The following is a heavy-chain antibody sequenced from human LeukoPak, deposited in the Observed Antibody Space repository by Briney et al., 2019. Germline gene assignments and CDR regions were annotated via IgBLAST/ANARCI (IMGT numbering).Heavy chain of an antibody. J-gene: IGHJ3*02. V-gene: IGHV3-7*01. CDR1: GFPFSSYW. CDR3: ARDKGDCSGGICYDAFDI. Sequence: RGGSLRLSCEASGFPFSSYWMSWVRQAPGKGLEWVANIKQDGSEKYYVDSVKGRFTISRENAKNSLYLQMNSLRAEDTAVYYCARDKGDCSGGICYDAFDIWGQGTMVTVSS. CDR2: IKQDGSEK. D-gene: IGHD2-15*01.